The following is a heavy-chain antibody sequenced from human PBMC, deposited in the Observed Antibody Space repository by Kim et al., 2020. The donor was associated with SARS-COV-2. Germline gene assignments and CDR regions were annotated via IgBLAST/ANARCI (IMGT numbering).Heavy chain of an antibody. CDR1: GGTFSSYA. V-gene: IGHV1-69*13. CDR3: ARRSFGSSSWYNWFDP. Sequence: SVKVSCKASGGTFSSYAISWVRQAPGQGLEWMGGIIPIFGTANYAQKFQGRVTITADESTSTAYMELSSLRSEDTAVYYCARRSFGSSSWYNWFDPMGPGNPGHRLL. CDR2: IIPIFGTA. J-gene: IGHJ5*02. D-gene: IGHD6-13*01.